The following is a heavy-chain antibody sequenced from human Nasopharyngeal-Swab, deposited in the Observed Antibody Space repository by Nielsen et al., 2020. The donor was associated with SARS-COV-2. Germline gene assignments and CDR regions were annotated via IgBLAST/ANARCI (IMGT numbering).Heavy chain of an antibody. V-gene: IGHV3-21*01. D-gene: IGHD3-22*01. Sequence: GGSPRFSCAASGFTISSNSMNWDSQAPGKGVEWVSSISSSSSYIYYADSVKDRFTISRDNSKNSLYLQINSLRAEDTAVYYCARGRAMIVVVDPYGMDVWGQGTTVTVSS. J-gene: IGHJ6*02. CDR3: ARGRAMIVVVDPYGMDV. CDR2: ISSSSSYI. CDR1: GFTISSNS.